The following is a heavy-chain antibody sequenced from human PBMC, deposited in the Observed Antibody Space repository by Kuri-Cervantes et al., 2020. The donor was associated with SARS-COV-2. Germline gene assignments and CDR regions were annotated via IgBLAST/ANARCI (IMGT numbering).Heavy chain of an antibody. CDR2: ISGSGDDT. D-gene: IGHD5-12*01. V-gene: IGHV3-23*01. CDR1: GLSFSNYA. CDR3: AKGGSILATINRWASS. Sequence: GGSLRLSCAASGLSFSNYAMSWVRQAPGKGPGWVSSISGSGDDTHYADSVKGRFTISRDNSKNTLYLQMNSLRAEDTAVYYCAKGGSILATINRWASSWGQGTLVTVSS. J-gene: IGHJ5*02.